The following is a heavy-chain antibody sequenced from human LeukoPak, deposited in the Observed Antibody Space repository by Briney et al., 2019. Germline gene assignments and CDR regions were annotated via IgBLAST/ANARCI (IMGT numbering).Heavy chain of an antibody. CDR1: GGSFSGYF. V-gene: IGHV4-34*01. CDR3: ARYYSNYLFDY. J-gene: IGHJ4*02. D-gene: IGHD4-11*01. CDR2: INHSGST. Sequence: SETLSLTCAVYGGSFSGYFWNWIRQPPGKGLEWIGEINHSGSTNYNPSLKNRVTISVDTSKNQFSLKLSSVTAADTAVYYCARYYSNYLFDYWGQGTLVTVSS.